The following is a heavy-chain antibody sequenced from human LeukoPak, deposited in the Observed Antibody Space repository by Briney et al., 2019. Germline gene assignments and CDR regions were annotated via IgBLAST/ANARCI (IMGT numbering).Heavy chain of an antibody. CDR2: ITWNRDNI. CDR3: ARNLPAADY. D-gene: IGHD2-2*01. CDR1: GFTFDDYA. Sequence: GGSLRLSCAASGFTFDDYAMHWVRQAPGKGLEWVSGITWNRDNIGYGDSVKGRFTISRDNVKNVLYLQLNSLRAEDTAVYYCARNLPAADYWGQGTLVTVSS. J-gene: IGHJ4*02. V-gene: IGHV3-9*01.